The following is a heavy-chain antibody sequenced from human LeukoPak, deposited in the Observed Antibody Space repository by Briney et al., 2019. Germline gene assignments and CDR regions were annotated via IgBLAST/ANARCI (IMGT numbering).Heavy chain of an antibody. CDR1: GGSFSGYY. CDR2: INHSGST. V-gene: IGHV4-34*01. Sequence: SETLSLTCAVYGGSFSGYYWSWIRQPPGKGLEWIGEINHSGSTNYNPSLKSRVTISVDTSKNQFSLKLSTVTAADTAVYYCARDRGLGATYYYDSSGYHNDAFDIWGQGTMVTVSS. D-gene: IGHD3-22*01. J-gene: IGHJ3*02. CDR3: ARDRGLGATYYYDSSGYHNDAFDI.